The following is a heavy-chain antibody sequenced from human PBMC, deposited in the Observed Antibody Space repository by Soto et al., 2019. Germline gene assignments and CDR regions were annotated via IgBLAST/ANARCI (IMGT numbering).Heavy chain of an antibody. V-gene: IGHV3-23*01. CDR2: TGATGRTT. J-gene: IGHJ4*02. CDR1: GFTFNIYA. D-gene: IGHD3-22*01. Sequence: WGSLRLSCAASGFTFNIYAITCVRHSPGKGLEWVSTTGATGRTTYYPDAVKGRFTVSRDNSKNTLDLQMSNLRAEDTAVYYCARAPMVLTRSYFDSWGQGTPVTVSS. CDR3: ARAPMVLTRSYFDS.